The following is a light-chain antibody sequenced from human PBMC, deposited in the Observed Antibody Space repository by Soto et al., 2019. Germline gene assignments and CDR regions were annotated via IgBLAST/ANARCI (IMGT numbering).Light chain of an antibody. Sequence: DVVVTQSPLSLPVTLGQPASISCRSSQSLVYSDGNTYLHWFQQRPGQSPRRLIYNVSNRDSGVPDRFSGSGSGTDFTLKISRVEAEDVGVYYCMQGTHWPPWTFGEGTKVDIK. CDR3: MQGTHWPPWT. J-gene: IGKJ1*01. V-gene: IGKV2-30*01. CDR2: NVS. CDR1: QSLVYSDGNTY.